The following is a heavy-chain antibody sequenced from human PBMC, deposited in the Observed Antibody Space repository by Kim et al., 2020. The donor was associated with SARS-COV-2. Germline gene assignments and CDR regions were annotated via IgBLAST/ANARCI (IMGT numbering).Heavy chain of an antibody. Sequence: GGSLRLSCAASVFSFSSRGIHWVRQAPGKGLEWVAVISNDETYKNYADSVKGRFTISRDNSKNTVDLQMNSLRVEDTAVYYCARAREKSFDYWGQGTLVTVSS. V-gene: IGHV3-30*03. CDR3: ARAREKSFDY. J-gene: IGHJ4*02. CDR2: ISNDETYK. CDR1: VFSFSSRG.